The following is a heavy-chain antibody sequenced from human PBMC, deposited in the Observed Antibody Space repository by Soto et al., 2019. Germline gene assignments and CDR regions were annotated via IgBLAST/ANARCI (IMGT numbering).Heavy chain of an antibody. J-gene: IGHJ6*02. Sequence: GESLKISCKGSGYSFTSYWISWVRQMPGKGLEGMGMIDPSDSYTNYSPSFHGHVTISADKSISTAYLQWSSLKASGTAMYYCATPSPYYDFWSCYSPNYYYGMDVWGQGTTVTVSS. D-gene: IGHD3-3*01. CDR1: GYSFTSYW. CDR3: ATPSPYYDFWSCYSPNYYYGMDV. V-gene: IGHV5-10-1*01. CDR2: IDPSDSYT.